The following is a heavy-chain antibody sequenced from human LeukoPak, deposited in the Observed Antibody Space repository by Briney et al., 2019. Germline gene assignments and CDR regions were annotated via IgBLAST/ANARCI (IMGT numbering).Heavy chain of an antibody. CDR1: GGTFSSYA. CDR2: IVPIFGTT. D-gene: IGHD5-12*01. J-gene: IGHJ4*02. Sequence: GASVKVSCKASGGTFSSYAISWVRQAPGQGLEWMGGIVPIFGTTKYAQKFQGRVTLTADESTSTAYMELSSLRSEDTAFYYCARDPGHSGGQYWGQGTLVTVSS. V-gene: IGHV1-69*13. CDR3: ARDPGHSGGQY.